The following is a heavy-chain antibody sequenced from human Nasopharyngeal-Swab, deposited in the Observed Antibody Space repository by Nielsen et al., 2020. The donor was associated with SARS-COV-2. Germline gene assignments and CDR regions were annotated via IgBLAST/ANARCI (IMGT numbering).Heavy chain of an antibody. CDR3: ARDGSYGSGSYYILPATGYGMDV. D-gene: IGHD3-10*01. CDR1: GGSFSGYY. Sequence: SETLSLTCAVYGGSFSGYYWSWIRQPPGKGLEWIGEINHSGSTNYNPSLKSRVTISVDTSKNQFSLKLSSVTAADTAVYYCARDGSYGSGSYYILPATGYGMDVWGQGATVTVSS. V-gene: IGHV4-34*01. J-gene: IGHJ6*02. CDR2: INHSGST.